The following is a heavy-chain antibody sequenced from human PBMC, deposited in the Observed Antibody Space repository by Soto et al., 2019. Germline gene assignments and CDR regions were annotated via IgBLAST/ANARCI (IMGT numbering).Heavy chain of an antibody. J-gene: IGHJ4*02. CDR1: GGSVSSGSYY. V-gene: IGHV4-61*01. CDR2: IYYSGYT. D-gene: IGHD6-13*01. Sequence: SETLSLTCTVSGGSVSSGSYYWGWIRQPPGKGLEWIGYIYYSGYTNYNPSLKSRVTISVDTSKNQFSLKLSSVTAADTAVYYCARDGAAARPVDYWGQGTLVTV. CDR3: ARDGAAARPVDY.